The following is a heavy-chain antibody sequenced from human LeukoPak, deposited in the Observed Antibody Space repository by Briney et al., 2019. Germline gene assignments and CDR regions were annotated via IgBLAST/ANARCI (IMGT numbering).Heavy chain of an antibody. V-gene: IGHV3-30*03. CDR1: GFTFSSYG. CDR3: ARLGGDY. J-gene: IGHJ4*02. CDR2: ISYDGSNK. Sequence: GGSLRLSCAASGFTFSSYGMHWVRQAPGKGLEWVAVISYDGSNKYYADSVKGRFTISRDNAKNSLYLQMNSLRAEDTAVYYCARLGGDYWGQGTLVTVSS. D-gene: IGHD1-26*01.